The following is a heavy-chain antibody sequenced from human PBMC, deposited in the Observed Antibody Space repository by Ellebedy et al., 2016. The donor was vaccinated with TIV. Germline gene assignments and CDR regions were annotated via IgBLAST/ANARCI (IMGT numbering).Heavy chain of an antibody. CDR1: GFTFSSYS. CDR2: IWYDGSNK. J-gene: IGHJ6*02. D-gene: IGHD2-2*01. CDR3: TRGKARTGYQYGMDL. V-gene: IGHV3-33*08. Sequence: GESLKISCAASGFTFSSYSMNWVRQAPGKGLEWVAVIWYDGSNKYYADSVKGRFTISRDNSKNTLYLQMNSLRAEDTAVYFCTRGKARTGYQYGMDLWGQGTTVTVSS.